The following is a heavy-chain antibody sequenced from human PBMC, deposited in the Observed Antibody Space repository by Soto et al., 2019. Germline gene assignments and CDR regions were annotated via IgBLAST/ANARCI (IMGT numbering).Heavy chain of an antibody. CDR1: GGSISSHY. D-gene: IGHD3-9*01. CDR3: ARVYYDILTGYYHYGMDV. J-gene: IGHJ6*02. Sequence: SETLSLTCTVSGGSISSHYWSWIRQPPGKGLEWIGYIYYSGSTNYNPSLKSRVTISVDTSKNQFSLKLSSVTAADTAVYYCARVYYDILTGYYHYGMDVWGQGTTVTVS. CDR2: IYYSGST. V-gene: IGHV4-59*11.